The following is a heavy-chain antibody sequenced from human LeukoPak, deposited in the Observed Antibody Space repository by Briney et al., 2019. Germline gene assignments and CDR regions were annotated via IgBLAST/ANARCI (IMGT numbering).Heavy chain of an antibody. CDR3: AREEGYSYGHFDY. CDR2: IYYTGST. J-gene: IGHJ4*02. CDR1: GGSISSGDYY. V-gene: IGHV4-30-4*01. Sequence: SQTLSLTCSVSGGSISSGDYYWSWIRQPPGKGLEWIGYIYYTGSTYYNPSLKSRVTISVDTSKNQFSLKLSSATAADTAVYYCAREEGYSYGHFDYWGQGTLVTVSS. D-gene: IGHD5-18*01.